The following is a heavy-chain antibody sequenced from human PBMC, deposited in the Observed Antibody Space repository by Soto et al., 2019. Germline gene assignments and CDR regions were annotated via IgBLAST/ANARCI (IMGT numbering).Heavy chain of an antibody. CDR1: GGSINSGDYH. CDR3: AILNYYDTSGYLT. V-gene: IGHV4-31*03. J-gene: IGHJ5*02. CDR2: IHHSGRT. Sequence: SETLSLTCTVSGGSINSGDYHWSWIRQHPGNGLEWIGCIHHSGRTYYKPSLRSRLTFSIDTSKNQFSLKLSSVTASDTAMYYCAILNYYDTSGYLTWGQGTLVTVSS. D-gene: IGHD3-22*01.